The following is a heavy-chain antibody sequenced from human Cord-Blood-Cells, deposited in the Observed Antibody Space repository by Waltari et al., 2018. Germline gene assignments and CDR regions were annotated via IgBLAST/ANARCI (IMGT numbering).Heavy chain of an antibody. Sequence: QVQLVQSGAEVKKPGASVKVSCKVSGYTLTELSMPWVRQAPGIGLEWMGGFDPEDGETIYAQKFQGRVTMTEDTSTDTAYMELSSLRSEDTAVYYCATDRVVGGSGSYYYYYGMDVWGQGTTVTVSS. V-gene: IGHV1-24*01. CDR2: FDPEDGET. J-gene: IGHJ6*02. CDR3: ATDRVVGGSGSYYYYYGMDV. D-gene: IGHD3-10*01. CDR1: GYTLTELS.